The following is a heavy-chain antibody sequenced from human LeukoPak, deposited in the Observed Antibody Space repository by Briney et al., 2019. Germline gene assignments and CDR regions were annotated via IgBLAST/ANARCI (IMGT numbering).Heavy chain of an antibody. D-gene: IGHD6-13*01. J-gene: IGHJ4*02. CDR1: GFTFSLYG. Sequence: PGGSLRLSCAASGFTFSLYGMHWVRQAPGKGLEWVAVISHDGGDKHSADSVKGRFTISRDNSKNTLFLQMNSLRAEDTAVYYCAKDRSIAAADYYFDYWGQETPVTVSS. V-gene: IGHV3-30*18. CDR2: ISHDGGDK. CDR3: AKDRSIAAADYYFDY.